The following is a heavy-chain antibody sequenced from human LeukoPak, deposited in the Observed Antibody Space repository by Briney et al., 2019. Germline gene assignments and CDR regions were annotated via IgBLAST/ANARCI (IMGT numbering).Heavy chain of an antibody. V-gene: IGHV3-30*03. CDR2: ISYDGSHV. Sequence: GGSLRLSCAASGFVFSSYGMHWVRQAPGKGLEWVAAISYDGSHVHYADSVKGRFTISRDNSKKTVDLQMSSLRSEDTAVYYCARDDYGGNSGGDYFQHWGQGTLVTVSS. J-gene: IGHJ1*01. D-gene: IGHD4-23*01. CDR1: GFVFSSYG. CDR3: ARDDYGGNSGGDYFQH.